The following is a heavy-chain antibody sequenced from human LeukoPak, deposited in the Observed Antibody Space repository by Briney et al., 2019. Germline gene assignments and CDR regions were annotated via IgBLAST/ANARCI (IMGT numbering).Heavy chain of an antibody. Sequence: GGSLRLSCAASGFTFSDYYMSWISQAPGKGLEWVSYISSSSSYTNYADSVKGRFTISRDNAKNSLYLQMNSLRAEDTDVYYCARGNYYDSSGLKRLDYWGQGTLVTVSS. CDR3: ARGNYYDSSGLKRLDY. J-gene: IGHJ4*02. CDR1: GFTFSDYY. CDR2: ISSSSSYT. D-gene: IGHD3-22*01. V-gene: IGHV3-11*06.